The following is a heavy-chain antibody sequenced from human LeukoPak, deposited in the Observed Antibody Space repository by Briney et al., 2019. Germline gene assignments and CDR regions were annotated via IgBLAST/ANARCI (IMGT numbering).Heavy chain of an antibody. Sequence: PGGSLRLSCAASGFTFSSCAMSWVRQAPGKGLEWVSSISGSGGSTYYADSVKGLFTISRDNSKNTLYLQMNSLRAGDTAVYYCAKDKIPSAGPGRYWFDPWGQGNLVTVSS. CDR2: ISGSGGST. CDR3: AKDKIPSAGPGRYWFDP. CDR1: GFTFSSCA. D-gene: IGHD6-13*01. V-gene: IGHV3-23*01. J-gene: IGHJ5*02.